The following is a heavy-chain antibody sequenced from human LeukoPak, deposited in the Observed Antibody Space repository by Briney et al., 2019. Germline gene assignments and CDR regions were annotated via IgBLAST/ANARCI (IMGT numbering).Heavy chain of an antibody. V-gene: IGHV3-23*01. D-gene: IGHD3-10*02. CDR3: AELGITMIGGV. Sequence: GGSLRLSCAASGFTFNSYGMIWVRQAPGKGLEWVSTISGSSGSTYYADSVKGRFTISRDNSKNTLYLQMNSLRAEDTAVYYCAELGITMIGGVWGKGTTVTISS. CDR1: GFTFNSYG. CDR2: ISGSSGST. J-gene: IGHJ6*04.